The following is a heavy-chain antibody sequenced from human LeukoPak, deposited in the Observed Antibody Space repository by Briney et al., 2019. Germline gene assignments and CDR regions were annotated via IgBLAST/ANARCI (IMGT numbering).Heavy chain of an antibody. V-gene: IGHV3-66*01. D-gene: IGHD5-24*01. J-gene: IGHJ4*02. CDR3: AREVKDGYGFDY. CDR1: GFTVSSNY. Sequence: PGGSLRLSCAASGFTVSSNYMSWVRQAPGKGLEWVSVIYSGGSTYYADSVKGRFTISRDNSKDTLYLQMNSLRAEDTAVYYCAREVKDGYGFDYWGQGTLVTVSS. CDR2: IYSGGST.